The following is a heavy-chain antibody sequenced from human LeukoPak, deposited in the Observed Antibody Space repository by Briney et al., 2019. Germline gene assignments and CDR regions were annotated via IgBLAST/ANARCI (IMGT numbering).Heavy chain of an antibody. J-gene: IGHJ4*02. CDR2: ISSSSSYI. CDR3: ARRPRTFFDS. CDR1: GFTFSSYS. V-gene: IGHV3-21*01. D-gene: IGHD1-14*01. Sequence: GGSLRLSCAASGFTFSSYSMNWVRQAPGKGLEWVSSISSSSSYIYYADSVKGRSTISRDNAKNSLYPQMNSLRAEDTAVYFCARRPRTFFDSWGQGTLVTVSS.